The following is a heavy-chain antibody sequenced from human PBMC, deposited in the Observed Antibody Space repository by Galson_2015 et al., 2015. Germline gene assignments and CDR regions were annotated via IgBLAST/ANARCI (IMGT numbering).Heavy chain of an antibody. Sequence: SLRLSCAASGFTFSSYGMHWVRQAPGKGLEWVAVIWYDGSNKYYADSVKGRFTISRDNSKNTLYLQMNSLRAEDTAVYYCARGRVQDIVLKRPFGAFEIWGQGTMVTVSS. V-gene: IGHV3-33*01. J-gene: IGHJ3*02. CDR2: IWYDGSNK. CDR3: ARGRVQDIVLKRPFGAFEI. D-gene: IGHD2-8*01. CDR1: GFTFSSYG.